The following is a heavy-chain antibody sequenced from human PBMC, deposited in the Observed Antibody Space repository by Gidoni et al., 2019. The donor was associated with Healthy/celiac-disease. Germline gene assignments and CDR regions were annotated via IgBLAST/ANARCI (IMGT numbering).Heavy chain of an antibody. J-gene: IGHJ6*03. CDR1: GFTFSSYG. V-gene: IGHV3-33*01. Sequence: QVQLVESGGGVVQPGRPLRLSCAASGFTFSSYGMHGVRQAPGKGLEWVAVRWYDGSNQYYADSVKGRFTISRDNSKNTLYLQMNSLRAEDTAVYYCARGGITIFGVVKIYYYYYMDVWGKGTTVTVSS. CDR2: RWYDGSNQ. D-gene: IGHD3-3*01. CDR3: ARGGITIFGVVKIYYYYYMDV.